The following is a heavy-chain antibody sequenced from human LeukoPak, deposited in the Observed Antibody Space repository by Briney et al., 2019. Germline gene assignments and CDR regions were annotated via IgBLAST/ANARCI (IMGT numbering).Heavy chain of an antibody. J-gene: IGHJ5*02. D-gene: IGHD3-9*01. CDR1: GFTFSDYY. CDR2: ISSSGNTK. Sequence: PGGSLRLSCAASGFTFSDYYMSWIRQAPGKGLEWVSYISSSGNTKYYADSVKGHFTISRDNAKNSLYLQMNSLRAEDTAVYYCAKDRPLRYFDWLLHNWFDPWGQGTLVTVSS. CDR3: AKDRPLRYFDWLLHNWFDP. V-gene: IGHV3-11*04.